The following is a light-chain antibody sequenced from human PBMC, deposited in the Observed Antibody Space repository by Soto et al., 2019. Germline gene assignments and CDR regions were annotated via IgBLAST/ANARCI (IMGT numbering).Light chain of an antibody. V-gene: IGLV1-44*01. CDR1: SSNIGSNS. J-gene: IGLJ2*01. CDR2: TND. Sequence: QSVLTQPPSASGTPGQRVTISCSGSSSNIGSNSVNWYQQLPGTAPKLLIYTNDQRPSGVPDRFSGSKSGTSSSLAISGLQSEDEADYHCGAWDDSLNGPVFGGGTKLTVL. CDR3: GAWDDSLNGPV.